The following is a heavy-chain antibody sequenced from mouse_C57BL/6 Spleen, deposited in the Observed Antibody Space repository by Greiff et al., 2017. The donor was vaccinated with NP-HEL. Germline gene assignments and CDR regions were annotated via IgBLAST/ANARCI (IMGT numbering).Heavy chain of an antibody. Sequence: EVKLLESGPGLVKPSQSLSLTCSVTGYSITSGYYWNWIRQFPGNKLEWMGYISYDGSNNYNPSLKNRISITRDTSKNQFFLKLNSVTTEDTATYYCARRVTHFDYWGQGTTLTVSS. V-gene: IGHV3-6*01. J-gene: IGHJ2*01. D-gene: IGHD2-2*01. CDR2: ISYDGSN. CDR1: GYSITSGYY. CDR3: ARRVTHFDY.